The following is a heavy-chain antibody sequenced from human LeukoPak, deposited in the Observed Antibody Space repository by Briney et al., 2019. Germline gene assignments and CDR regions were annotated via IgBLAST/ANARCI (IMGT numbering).Heavy chain of an antibody. D-gene: IGHD4-17*01. V-gene: IGHV3-74*01. CDR2: INPDGSSS. CDR1: GFTFSNYW. CDR3: VRQAVSGDSGIAY. Sequence: GGSLRLSCAASGFTFSNYWMHWVRQAPGKGLEWVSRINPDGSSSNYADSVKGPFTMSRDNAKSMVYLQMDGLRAEDTAVFSCVRQAVSGDSGIAYWGRGVLVTVSS. J-gene: IGHJ4*02.